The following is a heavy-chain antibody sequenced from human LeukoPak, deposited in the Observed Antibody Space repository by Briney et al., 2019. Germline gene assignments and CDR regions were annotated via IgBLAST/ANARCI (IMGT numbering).Heavy chain of an antibody. CDR2: INPNSGDT. D-gene: IGHD2-15*01. CDR1: GYTFTGYY. Sequence: ASVKVSCKASGYTFTGYYMHWVRQAPGQGPEWMGWINPNSGDTKYEQKFQGRVTMTRDTSSSTGYMELSRLRSDDTAVYYCARESCSGGSCYFDYWGQGTLVTVSS. J-gene: IGHJ4*02. CDR3: ARESCSGGSCYFDY. V-gene: IGHV1-2*02.